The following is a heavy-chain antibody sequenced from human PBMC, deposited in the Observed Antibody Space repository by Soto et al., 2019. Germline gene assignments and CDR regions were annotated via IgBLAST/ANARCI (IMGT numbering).Heavy chain of an antibody. Sequence: EVQLVESGGGLVQPGGSLRLSCAASGFNLGSYWMHWVRQAPGKGLVWVSRINDYGTTINYAESVEGRFTISRDDAKSGLYLKMNNLGAEDTAVYYCERGGLDPFDSGGQGALVTVSS. CDR1: GFNLGSYW. D-gene: IGHD1-1*01. J-gene: IGHJ5*01. CDR3: ERGGLDPFDS. CDR2: INDYGTTI. V-gene: IGHV3-74*01.